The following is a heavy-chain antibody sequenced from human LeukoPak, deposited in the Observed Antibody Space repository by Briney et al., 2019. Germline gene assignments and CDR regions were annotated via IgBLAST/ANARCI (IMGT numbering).Heavy chain of an antibody. Sequence: GGSLRLSCAASGFTLSSYAMSWVRQAPGKGLEWVSAISDTGNTYHADSVKGRFTISRDSSKNTLFLQMNRLRPEDTAVYYCARGLHFRVYDSSDYYPYWGQGTLVTVSS. D-gene: IGHD3-22*01. CDR2: ISDTGNT. J-gene: IGHJ4*02. V-gene: IGHV3-23*01. CDR1: GFTLSSYA. CDR3: ARGLHFRVYDSSDYYPY.